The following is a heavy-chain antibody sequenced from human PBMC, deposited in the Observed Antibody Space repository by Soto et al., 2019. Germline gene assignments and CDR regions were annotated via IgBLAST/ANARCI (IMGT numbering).Heavy chain of an antibody. D-gene: IGHD4-17*01. V-gene: IGHV1-3*01. J-gene: IGHJ3*02. CDR2: INAGNGNT. Sequence: ASVKVSCKASGYTFTSYAMHWVRQAPGQRLEWMGWINAGNGNTKYSQKFQGRVTITRDASASTVYMELSSLRSEDTAVYYCARDPSDGTEFYGEGDIWGQGTMVTVSS. CDR1: GYTFTSYA. CDR3: ARDPSDGTEFYGEGDI.